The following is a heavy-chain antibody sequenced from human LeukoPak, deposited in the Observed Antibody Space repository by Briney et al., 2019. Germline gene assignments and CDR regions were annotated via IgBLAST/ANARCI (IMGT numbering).Heavy chain of an antibody. J-gene: IGHJ4*02. CDR3: ARHYYGGNSPLDY. D-gene: IGHD4-23*01. Sequence: GGSLRLSCAASGFTFDDYGMSWVRQAPGKGLEWVSNIKWNGGSTGYADSVKGRFTISRDNAKNSLYLQMNSLRAEDTALYYCARHYYGGNSPLDYWGQGTLVTVSS. CDR1: GFTFDDYG. CDR2: IKWNGGST. V-gene: IGHV3-20*04.